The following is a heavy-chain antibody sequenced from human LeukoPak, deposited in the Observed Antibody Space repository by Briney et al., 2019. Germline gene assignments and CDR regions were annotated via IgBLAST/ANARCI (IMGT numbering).Heavy chain of an antibody. V-gene: IGHV3-9*01. J-gene: IGHJ5*02. CDR3: AKGSPGYNWFDP. D-gene: IGHD3-9*01. CDR2: ITYNSATT. CDR1: GFSFDDFV. Sequence: GRSLRLACVASGFSFDDFVMHWVRQAPGKGLEWVSRITYNSATTDYADSVKGRCTISRDNAKKSLYLQMDSLRTEDTAMYYCAKGSPGYNWFDPWGQGTLVTVSS.